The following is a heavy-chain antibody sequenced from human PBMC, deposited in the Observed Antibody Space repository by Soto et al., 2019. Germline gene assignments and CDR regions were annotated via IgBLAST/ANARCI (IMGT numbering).Heavy chain of an antibody. D-gene: IGHD3-10*01. J-gene: IGHJ4*02. CDR3: ASRSLLWFGDPAYYFDY. Sequence: SETLSLTCTVSGGSISSSSYYWGWIRQPPGKGLEWIGNIFYIGSTYYNPSLKSRVTISVDTSKNQFSLKVPSVTAADTAVYFCASRSLLWFGDPAYYFDYWGQGTLVTVSS. CDR1: GGSISSSSYY. CDR2: IFYIGST. V-gene: IGHV4-39*01.